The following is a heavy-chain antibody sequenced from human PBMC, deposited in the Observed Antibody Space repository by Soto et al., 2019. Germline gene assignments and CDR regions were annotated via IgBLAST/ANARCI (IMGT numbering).Heavy chain of an antibody. Sequence: QVQLQESGPGLVKPSETLSLTCTVSGGSISSYFWTWIRQPPGKGLECIGYISYGGSTSYNPSLKSRVTMSVDTSKNQFSLNLNSVTAADTAVYYCARLLGYCSGGSCYYYFDYWGQGTLVTVSS. D-gene: IGHD2-15*01. CDR1: GGSISSYF. CDR2: ISYGGST. CDR3: ARLLGYCSGGSCYYYFDY. V-gene: IGHV4-59*08. J-gene: IGHJ4*02.